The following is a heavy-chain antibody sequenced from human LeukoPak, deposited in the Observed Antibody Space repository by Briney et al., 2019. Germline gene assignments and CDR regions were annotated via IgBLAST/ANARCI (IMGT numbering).Heavy chain of an antibody. CDR2: IRYDGSNK. J-gene: IGHJ4*02. CDR1: GFTFSSYG. V-gene: IGHV3-30*02. D-gene: IGHD4-11*01. CDR3: AKVAESNYVWYYFDY. Sequence: GGSLRLSCAASGFTFSSYGMHWVRQAPGKGLEWVAFIRYDGSNKYYADSVKGRFTISRDNSKNTLYLQMNSLRAEDTAVYYCAKVAESNYVWYYFDYWGQGTLVTVSS.